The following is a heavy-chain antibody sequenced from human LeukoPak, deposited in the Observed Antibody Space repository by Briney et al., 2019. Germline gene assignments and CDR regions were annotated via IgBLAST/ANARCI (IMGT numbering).Heavy chain of an antibody. Sequence: PSETLSLTCTVSGGSVSSGNVYWSWIRQPPGKGLEWIGYIYYGGSTNYNPSLKSRVTMSADTSKNQFSLKLASVTAADTAVYYCARDPGYFDNSAHYDRGCFDYWGQGTLVTVSS. CDR3: ARDPGYFDNSAHYDRGCFDY. CDR1: GGSVSSGNVY. J-gene: IGHJ4*02. V-gene: IGHV4-61*01. D-gene: IGHD3-22*01. CDR2: IYYGGST.